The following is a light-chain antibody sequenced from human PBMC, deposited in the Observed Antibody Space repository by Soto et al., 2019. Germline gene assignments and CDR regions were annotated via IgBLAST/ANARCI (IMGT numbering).Light chain of an antibody. V-gene: IGKV1-39*01. J-gene: IGKJ1*01. Sequence: DIQMTQSPSSLSASVGDRVTITCRASQSISSYLNWYQQKPGKAPKLLIYAASSLQSGVPSRFSGGGSETHITLTISSLPPEDFATHYGQQSYSTPPTFGQGTKVEIK. CDR2: AAS. CDR3: QQSYSTPPT. CDR1: QSISSY.